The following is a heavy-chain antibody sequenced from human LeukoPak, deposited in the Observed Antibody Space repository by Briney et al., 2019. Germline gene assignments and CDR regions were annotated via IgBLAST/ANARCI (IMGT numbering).Heavy chain of an antibody. V-gene: IGHV3-11*01. CDR2: ISGSGHDI. D-gene: IGHD3/OR15-3a*01. J-gene: IGHJ4*02. Sequence: GGSLRLSCATSGFIFSGYYMSWIRQAPGKGLEWVSYISGSGHDISYADSVKGRFTISRDNAKGSLYLQMNSLRAADTAVYYCGTHAGRTGSDDWGQGTLVSASS. CDR1: GFIFSGYY. CDR3: GTHAGRTGSDD.